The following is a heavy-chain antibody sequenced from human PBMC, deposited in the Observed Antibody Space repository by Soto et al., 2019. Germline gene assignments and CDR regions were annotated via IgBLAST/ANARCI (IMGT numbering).Heavy chain of an antibody. CDR3: ARAIGSFGEILVGYYFDY. Sequence: QLQLQESGSGLVKPSQTLSLTCAVSGGSISSGGYSWSWIRQPPGKGLEWIGYIYHSGSTYYNPSIKSRVTLSVDRSKNQFSLKLSSVTAADTAVYYCARAIGSFGEILVGYYFDYWGQGTLVTVSS. D-gene: IGHD3-10*01. CDR1: GGSISSGGYS. CDR2: IYHSGST. J-gene: IGHJ4*02. V-gene: IGHV4-30-2*01.